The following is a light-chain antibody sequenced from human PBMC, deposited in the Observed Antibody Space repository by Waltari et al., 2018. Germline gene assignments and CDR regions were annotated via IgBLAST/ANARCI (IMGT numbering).Light chain of an antibody. CDR1: QGISSY. Sequence: AIRITQSPSSLSASTGDRVTITCRASQGISSYLAWYQQKPGKAPKVLIYAASTLQTGVPSGFSGTGSGTDFTLTISCLQSEDFAVYYCQQYHTNPATFGQGTKVEIK. CDR3: QQYHTNPAT. V-gene: IGKV1-8*01. J-gene: IGKJ1*01. CDR2: AAS.